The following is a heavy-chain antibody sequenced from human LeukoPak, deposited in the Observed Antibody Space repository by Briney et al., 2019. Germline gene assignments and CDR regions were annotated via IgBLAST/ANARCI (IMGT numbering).Heavy chain of an antibody. J-gene: IGHJ3*02. V-gene: IGHV3-23*01. CDR1: GFTFSSYA. D-gene: IGHD3-22*01. CDR2: ISGSGGNT. Sequence: PGGSLRLSCAASGFTFSSYAMSWVRQAPGKGLEWVSAISGSGGNTYYADSVKGRFTISRDNSKNTLYLQMNSLRAEDTAVYYCAKGLTYYYDSSGYTECAFDNWGQGAMVTVSS. CDR3: AKGLTYYYDSSGYTECAFDN.